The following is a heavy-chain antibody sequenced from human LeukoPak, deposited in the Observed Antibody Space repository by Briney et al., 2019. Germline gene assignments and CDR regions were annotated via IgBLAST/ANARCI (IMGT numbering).Heavy chain of an antibody. Sequence: PGGPLRLSCAAAGFTFRSHWMSWIRQAPGKGLEWVANTNQDGSDKQYVDSVKGRFTISRDNAKNSLYLQMDSLRAEDTGLYYCARDHVVDGLVFDYWGQGALVTVSS. V-gene: IGHV3-7*01. CDR3: ARDHVVDGLVFDY. CDR1: GFTFRSHW. D-gene: IGHD2-15*01. CDR2: TNQDGSDK. J-gene: IGHJ4*02.